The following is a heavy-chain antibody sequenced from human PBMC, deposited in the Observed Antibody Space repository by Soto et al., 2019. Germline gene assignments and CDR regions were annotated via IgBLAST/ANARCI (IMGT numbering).Heavy chain of an antibody. D-gene: IGHD5-18*01. V-gene: IGHV1-2*04. J-gene: IGHJ6*02. CDR2: INPNSGGT. CDR3: AREIRGYSYGYYYYYGMDV. CDR1: GYTFTGYY. Sequence: ASVKVSCKASGYTFTGYYMHWVRQAPGQGLEWMGWINPNSGGTNYAQKFQGWVTMTRDTSISTAYMELSRLRSDDTAVYYCAREIRGYSYGYYYYYGMDVWGQGTTVTVSS.